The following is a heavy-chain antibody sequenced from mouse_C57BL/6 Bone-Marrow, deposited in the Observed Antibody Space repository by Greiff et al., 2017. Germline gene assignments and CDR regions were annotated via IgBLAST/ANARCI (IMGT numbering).Heavy chain of an antibody. CDR1: GFTFSNYW. CDR2: IRLKSDNYAT. CDR3: TGPYDYGSSYPYWYFDV. J-gene: IGHJ1*03. Sequence: EVMLVESGGGLVQPGGSMKLSCVASGFTFSNYWMNWVRQSPEKGLEWVAQIRLKSDNYATHYAESVKGRFTISRDDSKSSVYLQMNNLRAEDTGIYYCTGPYDYGSSYPYWYFDVWGTGTTVTVAS. D-gene: IGHD1-1*01. V-gene: IGHV6-3*01.